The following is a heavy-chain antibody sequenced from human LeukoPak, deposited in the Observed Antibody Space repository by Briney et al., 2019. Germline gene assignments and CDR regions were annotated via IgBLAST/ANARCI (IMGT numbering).Heavy chain of an antibody. CDR2: IFTTGST. J-gene: IGHJ4*02. V-gene: IGHV4-4*07. D-gene: IGHD1-26*01. Sequence: PSETLSLTCTVSGGAISSYYWSWIRQPAGKGLEWIGRIFTTGSTNYNPSLKSRVTMSIDTSKNQFSLRLSSVTAADTAVYYCAREGLYSGSYFIDYWGQGTLVTVST. CDR3: AREGLYSGSYFIDY. CDR1: GGAISSYY.